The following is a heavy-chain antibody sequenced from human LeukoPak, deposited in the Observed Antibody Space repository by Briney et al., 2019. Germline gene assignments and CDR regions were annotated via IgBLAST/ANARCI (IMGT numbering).Heavy chain of an antibody. Sequence: ASVKVSCKASGGTFSSYTTSWVRQAPGQGPEWMGRIIPILDIANYAQKFQGRVTITADKSTSTAYMELSNLRSEDTAMYYCARSDGYGYNWFDPWGQGTLVTVSS. CDR2: IIPILDIA. CDR1: GGTFSSYT. D-gene: IGHD5-18*01. V-gene: IGHV1-69*02. J-gene: IGHJ5*02. CDR3: ARSDGYGYNWFDP.